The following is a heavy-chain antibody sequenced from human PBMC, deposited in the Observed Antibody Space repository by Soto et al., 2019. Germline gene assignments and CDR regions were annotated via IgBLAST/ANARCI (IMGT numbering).Heavy chain of an antibody. CDR3: AKGSIAAAGTGVSFYYGMDV. CDR2: ISWDGGST. Sequence: GGSLRLSCAASGFTFDDYTMHWVRQAPGKGLEWVSLISWDGGSTYYADSVKGRFTISRDNSKNSLYLQMNSLRTEDTALYYCAKGSIAAAGTGVSFYYGMDVWGQGTTVTVSS. D-gene: IGHD6-13*01. CDR1: GFTFDDYT. J-gene: IGHJ6*02. V-gene: IGHV3-43*01.